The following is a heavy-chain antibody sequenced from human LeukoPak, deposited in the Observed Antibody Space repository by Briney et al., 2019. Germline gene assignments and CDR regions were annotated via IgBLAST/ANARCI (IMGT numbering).Heavy chain of an antibody. CDR3: ARETHCSSSRCYFDY. CDR2: ISAHNGDT. Sequence: ASVKVSCKASGYTFTGYYMHWVRQAPGQGLEWMGWISAHNGDTNYAQKFQGRVTMTRDTSISTAYMELSRLRSDDTAVYYCARETHCSSSRCYFDYWGQGTLVTVSS. V-gene: IGHV1-2*02. CDR1: GYTFTGYY. D-gene: IGHD2-2*01. J-gene: IGHJ4*02.